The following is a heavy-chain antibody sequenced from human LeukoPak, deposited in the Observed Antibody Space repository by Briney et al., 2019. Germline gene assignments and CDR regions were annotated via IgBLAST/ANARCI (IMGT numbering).Heavy chain of an antibody. V-gene: IGHV3-23*01. D-gene: IGHD2-15*01. CDR1: GFTLGIYS. J-gene: IGHJ4*02. Sequence: PGGSLRLSCTGSGFTLGIYSMTWVRQAPRKGREWVATMLNIGARYDGDSVVYRFTMYRDRSQDTTYLQMNSLGVKDTAISYRARRGGGHRPLDYWGREVLVTVSA. CDR3: ARRGGGHRPLDY. CDR2: MLNIGAR.